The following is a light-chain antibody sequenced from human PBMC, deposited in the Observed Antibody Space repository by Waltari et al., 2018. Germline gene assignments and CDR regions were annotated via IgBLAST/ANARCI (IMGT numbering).Light chain of an antibody. CDR2: RAS. CDR1: QSAKTS. J-gene: IGKJ1*01. CDR3: QQYNIWPWT. Sequence: EVVMTQSPATLSVYPGERVPLSSRASQSAKTSLAWYQQTPGQAPRLLIYRASTRAAGVPDRFSGSGSGTEFTLTISSLQSEDSAIYYCQQYNIWPWTFGPGTNVDIK. V-gene: IGKV3D-15*01.